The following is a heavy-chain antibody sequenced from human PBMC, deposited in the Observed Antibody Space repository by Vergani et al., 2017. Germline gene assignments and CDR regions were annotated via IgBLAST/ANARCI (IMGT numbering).Heavy chain of an antibody. CDR2: SYYSGRT. J-gene: IGHJ6*03. V-gene: IGHV4-61*05. CDR3: ARGVGGYSYGGRGDVGYYYYMDV. D-gene: IGHD5-18*01. CDR1: GGSISSSSYY. Sequence: QLQLQESGPGLVKPSETLSLTCTVSGGSISSSSYYWGGIRQPPGKGLEWIGYSYYSGRTNYTPPLKSRVTISVDTSKNEFSRKLSSVTAADTAVYYCARGVGGYSYGGRGDVGYYYYMDVWGKGTTVTVSS.